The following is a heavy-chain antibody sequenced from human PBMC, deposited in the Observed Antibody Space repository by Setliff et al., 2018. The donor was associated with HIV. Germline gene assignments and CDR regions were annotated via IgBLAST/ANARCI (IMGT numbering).Heavy chain of an antibody. CDR2: IYSGDNYST. Sequence: GGSLRLSCAASGFTFSSYAMTWVRLVPGKGLEWVSVIYSGDNYSTYYADSVKGRFTISRDNSKNTLYLQMNSLRAADTAVYYCARDRYTYGSGSAFDYWGQGTLVTVSS. J-gene: IGHJ4*02. CDR3: ARDRYTYGSGSAFDY. CDR1: GFTFSSYA. V-gene: IGHV3-23*03. D-gene: IGHD3-10*01.